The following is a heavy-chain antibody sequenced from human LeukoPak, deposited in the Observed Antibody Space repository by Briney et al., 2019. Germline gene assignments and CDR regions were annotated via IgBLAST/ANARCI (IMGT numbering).Heavy chain of an antibody. CDR1: GGSISSGGYS. V-gene: IGHV4-30-2*01. D-gene: IGHD3-22*01. CDR2: IYHSGST. CDR3: AIHPGGYDSSGQIFDY. J-gene: IGHJ4*02. Sequence: PSETLSLTCAVSGGSISSGGYSWSWIRQPPGKGLEWIGYIYHSGSTNYNPSLKSRVTISVDTSKNQFSLKLSSVTAADTAVYYCAIHPGGYDSSGQIFDYWGQGTLVTVSS.